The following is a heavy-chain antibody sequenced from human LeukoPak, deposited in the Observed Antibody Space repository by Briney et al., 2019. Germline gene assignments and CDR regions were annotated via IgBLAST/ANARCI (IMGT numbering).Heavy chain of an antibody. CDR1: GFIFSSFG. Sequence: GGSLRLSCAASGFIFSSFGMHWVRQAPGKGLEWVAFIRYDGSNKYYADSVKGRFTISRDNSKNTLYLQMNSPRPEDTAIYYCAKDRGDYTNWFDPWGQGTLVTVSS. CDR3: AKDRGDYTNWFDP. CDR2: IRYDGSNK. J-gene: IGHJ5*02. V-gene: IGHV3-30*02. D-gene: IGHD4-17*01.